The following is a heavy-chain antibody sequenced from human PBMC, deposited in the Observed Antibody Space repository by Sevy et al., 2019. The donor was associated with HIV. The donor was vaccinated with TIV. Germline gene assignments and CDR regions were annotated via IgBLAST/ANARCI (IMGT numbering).Heavy chain of an antibody. CDR1: GGTISSYA. J-gene: IGHJ4*02. Sequence: ASVKVSCKASGGTISSYAISWVQQAPGQGLEWMGGSIPIFGTANYAQKFQGRVTITADESTSTAYMELSSLRSEDTAVYYCTRGGVVVAATPLDYWGQRTLVTVSS. CDR2: SIPIFGTA. CDR3: TRGGVVVAATPLDY. D-gene: IGHD2-15*01. V-gene: IGHV1-69*13.